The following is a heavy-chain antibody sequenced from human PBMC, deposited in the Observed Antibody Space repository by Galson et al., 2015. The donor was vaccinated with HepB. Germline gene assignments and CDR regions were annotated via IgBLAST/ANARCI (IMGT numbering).Heavy chain of an antibody. Sequence: QSGAEVKKPGESLKISCKGSGYSFTSYWIGWVRQMPGKGLEWMGIIYPGDSDTRYSPSFQGQVTISADKSISTAYLQWSSLKASDTAMYYCARFGYYDSSGYNPGVDYWGQGTLVTVSS. D-gene: IGHD3-22*01. J-gene: IGHJ4*02. V-gene: IGHV5-51*03. CDR2: IYPGDSDT. CDR3: ARFGYYDSSGYNPGVDY. CDR1: GYSFTSYW.